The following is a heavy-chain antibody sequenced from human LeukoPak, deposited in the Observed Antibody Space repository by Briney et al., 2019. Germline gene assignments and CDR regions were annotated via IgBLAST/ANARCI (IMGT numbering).Heavy chain of an antibody. D-gene: IGHD6-19*01. CDR2: MNNDGTTT. CDR3: ARAGWYRFDY. J-gene: IGHJ4*02. V-gene: IGHV3-74*01. CDR1: GFTFSDHW. Sequence: GGSLRLSCAASGFTFSDHWMHWVRQVPGKGLLWVARMNNDGTTTNYADSVKGRFTISRDNAENTLFLQMNSLGADDTAVYYCARAGWYRFDYWGQGTLVTVSS.